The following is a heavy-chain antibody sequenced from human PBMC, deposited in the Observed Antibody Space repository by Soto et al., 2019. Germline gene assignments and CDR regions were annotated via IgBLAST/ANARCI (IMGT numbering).Heavy chain of an antibody. CDR3: ARTGYSSSWYAEFDY. J-gene: IGHJ4*02. D-gene: IGHD6-13*01. Sequence: QVQLVQSGAEAKKPGASVKVSCKASGCTFTSYSMHWVRQAPGQRLEWMGWINAGNGDTKYSQKFQDRVTITRDTSASTAYMDLSSLRSEDTAVYYCARTGYSSSWYAEFDYWGQGTLVTVSS. CDR1: GCTFTSYS. CDR2: INAGNGDT. V-gene: IGHV1-3*01.